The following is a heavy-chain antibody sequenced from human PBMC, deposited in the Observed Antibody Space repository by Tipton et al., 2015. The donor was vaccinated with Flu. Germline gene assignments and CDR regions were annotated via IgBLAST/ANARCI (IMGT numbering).Heavy chain of an antibody. CDR1: GDSVSSASAA. J-gene: IGHJ2*01. V-gene: IGHV6-1*01. CDR3: AMMSASGSFHWYLDL. CDR2: TYYRAKWYN. D-gene: IGHD1-26*01. Sequence: GLVKPSQTLSVTCAISGDSVSSASAAWNWIRQSPSRGLEWLGRTYYRAKWYNDYAESVKGRIIINPDTSKNQFPLQLKSVTPEDTAVYYCAMMSASGSFHWYLDLWGRGPLVTVSS.